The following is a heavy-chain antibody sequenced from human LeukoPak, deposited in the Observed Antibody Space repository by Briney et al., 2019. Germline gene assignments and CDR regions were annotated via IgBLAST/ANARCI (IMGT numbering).Heavy chain of an antibody. D-gene: IGHD6-19*01. CDR1: GYTLTELS. CDR2: FDPEDGET. Sequence: ASVKVSCKVSGYTLTELSMHWVRQAPGKGLEWMGGFDPEDGETIYAQKFQGRVTMTEDTSTDTAYMELSSLRSEDTAVYYCATKAYSSGWLNVDYWGQGTLVTVSS. V-gene: IGHV1-24*01. CDR3: ATKAYSSGWLNVDY. J-gene: IGHJ4*02.